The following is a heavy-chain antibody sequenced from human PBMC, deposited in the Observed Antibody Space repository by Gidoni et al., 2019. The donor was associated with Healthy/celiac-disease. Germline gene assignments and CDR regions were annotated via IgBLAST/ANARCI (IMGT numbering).Heavy chain of an antibody. D-gene: IGHD3-22*01. V-gene: IGHV3-30*02. Sequence: QVQLVASGGGVVQPGGSLRLSCAASGFTFSSYGMHWVRQAPGKGLEWVAFIRYDGSNKYYADSVKGRFTISRDNSKNTLYLQMNSLRAEDTAVYYCAKVVAHDTYYYYYMDVWGKGTTVTVSS. CDR3: AKVVAHDTYYYYYMDV. CDR2: IRYDGSNK. J-gene: IGHJ6*03. CDR1: GFTFSSYG.